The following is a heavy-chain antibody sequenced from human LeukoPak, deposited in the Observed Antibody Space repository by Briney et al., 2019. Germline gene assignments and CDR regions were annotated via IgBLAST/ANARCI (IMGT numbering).Heavy chain of an antibody. CDR1: GGSISSGGYY. CDR2: IYYSGST. J-gene: IGHJ5*02. CDR3: ARVADTAMVGSYNWFDP. D-gene: IGHD5-18*01. V-gene: IGHV4-31*03. Sequence: SETLSLTCTVSGGSISSGGYYWSWIRQHPGQGLEWIGYIYYSGSTYYNPSLKSRVTISVDTSKNQFSLKRSSVTAADTAVYYCARVADTAMVGSYNWFDPWGQEPWSPSPQ.